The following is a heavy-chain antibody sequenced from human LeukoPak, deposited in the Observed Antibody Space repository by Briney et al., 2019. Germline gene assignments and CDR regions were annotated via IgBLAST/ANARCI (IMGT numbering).Heavy chain of an antibody. V-gene: IGHV3-23*01. D-gene: IGHD3-10*01. J-gene: IGHJ4*02. CDR1: GFTFSSYG. CDR3: AKDLQYYGSGAPLFDY. CDR2: ISGSGGST. Sequence: GGSLRLSCAASGFTFSSYGINWVRQAPGKGLEWVSAISGSGGSTYYADSVRGRFTISRDKSKNTLYLQMNSLRAEDTAVYYCAKDLQYYGSGAPLFDYWGQGTLVTVSS.